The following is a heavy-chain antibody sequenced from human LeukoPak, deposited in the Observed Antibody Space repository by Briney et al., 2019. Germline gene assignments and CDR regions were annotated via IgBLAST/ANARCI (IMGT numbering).Heavy chain of an antibody. V-gene: IGHV3-48*03. D-gene: IGHD3-10*01. CDR3: ARVIRGVIYRAFDY. CDR2: ISSSDGTI. J-gene: IGHJ4*02. CDR1: GFTFSSYE. Sequence: PGGSLRLSCAASGFTFSSYEMNWVRQAPGKGLEWVSYISSSDGTIYYADSVKGRFTISRDNAKNSLYLQMNSLRAGDTAVYYCARVIRGVIYRAFDYWGQGTLVTVSS.